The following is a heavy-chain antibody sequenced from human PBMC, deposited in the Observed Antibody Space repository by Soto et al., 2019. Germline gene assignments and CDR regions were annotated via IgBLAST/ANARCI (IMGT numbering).Heavy chain of an antibody. CDR3: ARQGAWSSGPEYFAY. V-gene: IGHV4-39*01. J-gene: IGHJ4*02. D-gene: IGHD6-19*01. CDR2: IYYSGST. CDR1: GGSISSSSYY. Sequence: SETLSLPCTVSGGSISSSSYYWGWILQPPGKGLEWIGSIYYSGSTYYNPSLKSRVTISVDTSKNQFSLKLSSVTAADTAVYYFARQGAWSSGPEYFAYSGQGTLVNGS.